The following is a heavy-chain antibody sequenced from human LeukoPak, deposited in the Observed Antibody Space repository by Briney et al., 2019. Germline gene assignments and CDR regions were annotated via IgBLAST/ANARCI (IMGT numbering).Heavy chain of an antibody. CDR1: ESIVSSRF. J-gene: IGHJ4*02. CDR2: VDGGSKT. CDR3: GRDDADVQNYGIQY. D-gene: IGHD5-24*01. V-gene: IGHV3-53*01. Sequence: GGSLRLSCAASESIVSSRFMAWVRQAPGKGLEWVSVVDGGSKTYYADSVKGRFTISRDNSKNTLYLQMNNMRAEDTAVYFCGRDDADVQNYGIQYWGQGTLVTVSS.